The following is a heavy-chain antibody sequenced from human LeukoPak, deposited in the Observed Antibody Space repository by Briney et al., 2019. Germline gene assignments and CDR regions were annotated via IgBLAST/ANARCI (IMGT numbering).Heavy chain of an antibody. CDR2: INPNSGGT. J-gene: IGHJ4*02. CDR1: GYTFTGYY. V-gene: IGHV1-2*02. D-gene: IGHD3-22*01. Sequence: ASVKVSCKASGYTFTGYYMHWVRQAPGQGLEWMGWINPNSGGTNYAQKFQGRVTMTTDTSTSTAYMELRSLRSDDTAVYYCARSSYYDSSGPSLFWSQGTLVTVSS. CDR3: ARSSYYDSSGPSLF.